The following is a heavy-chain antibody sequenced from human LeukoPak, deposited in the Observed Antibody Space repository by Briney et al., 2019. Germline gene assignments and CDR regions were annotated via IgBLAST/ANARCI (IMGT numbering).Heavy chain of an antibody. Sequence: SETLSLTCSVSGGSISSYYWSWIRQPPGKGLEWIGYIYYSGSTNYNPSLKSRATISVDTSKNQLCMKLSSVTAADTAVYYCARGSMGRWLQPFDDWGQGTLVTVSS. CDR2: IYYSGST. CDR1: GGSISSYY. J-gene: IGHJ4*02. CDR3: ARGSMGRWLQPFDD. V-gene: IGHV4-59*13. D-gene: IGHD5-24*01.